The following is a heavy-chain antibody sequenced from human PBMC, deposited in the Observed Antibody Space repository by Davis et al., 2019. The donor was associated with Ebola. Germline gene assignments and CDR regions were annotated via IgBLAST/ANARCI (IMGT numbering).Heavy chain of an antibody. Sequence: SVKVSCKASGGTFSSYAISWVRQAPGQGLEWMGRIIPILGIANYAQKFQGRVTMTRDTSTSTVYMELSSLRSEDTAVYYCAREGGFWSGYSHWGQGTLVTVSS. J-gene: IGHJ4*02. CDR2: IIPILGIA. CDR1: GGTFSSYA. V-gene: IGHV1-69*04. D-gene: IGHD3-3*01. CDR3: AREGGFWSGYSH.